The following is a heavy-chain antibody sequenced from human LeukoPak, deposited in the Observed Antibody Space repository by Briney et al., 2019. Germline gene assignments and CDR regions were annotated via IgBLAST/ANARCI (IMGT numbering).Heavy chain of an antibody. Sequence: SETLSLTCAVYGGSFSGYYWSWIRQPPGKGLEWIGEINHSGSTNYNPSLKSRVTISGDTSKNQFSLKLSSVTAADTAVYYCARVDGRYYYGSGSYSLALDAFDIWGQGTMVTVSS. D-gene: IGHD3-10*01. CDR3: ARVDGRYYYGSGSYSLALDAFDI. V-gene: IGHV4-34*01. CDR2: INHSGST. CDR1: GGSFSGYY. J-gene: IGHJ3*02.